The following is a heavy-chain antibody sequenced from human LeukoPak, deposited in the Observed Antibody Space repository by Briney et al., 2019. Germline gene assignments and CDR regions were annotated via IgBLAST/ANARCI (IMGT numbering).Heavy chain of an antibody. J-gene: IGHJ6*02. CDR1: GFTFSSYW. CDR3: ARNRYYGMDV. CDR2: INSDGSST. Sequence: PGGSLRLSCAASGFTFSSYWMHWVRQAPGKGLVWVSRINSDGSSTNYADSVKGRFTISKDNAKNTLYLQMNSLRAEDTAVCYCARNRYYGMDVWGQGTTVTVSS. V-gene: IGHV3-74*01.